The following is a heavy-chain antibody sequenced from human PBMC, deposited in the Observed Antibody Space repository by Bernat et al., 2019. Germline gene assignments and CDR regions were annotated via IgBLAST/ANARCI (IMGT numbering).Heavy chain of an antibody. CDR3: TKPGYYDIFNYYYYGMDV. CDR1: GFTFSSYG. D-gene: IGHD3-22*01. J-gene: IGHJ6*02. CDR2: ISYDGSNK. Sequence: QVQLVESGGGVVQPGRSLRLSCAASGFTFSSYGMHWVRQAPGKGLEWVAVISYDGSNKYYADSVKGRFTISRDNSKNTLYLQMNSLRAEDTAVYYCTKPGYYDIFNYYYYGMDVWGQGTTVTVSS. V-gene: IGHV3-30*18.